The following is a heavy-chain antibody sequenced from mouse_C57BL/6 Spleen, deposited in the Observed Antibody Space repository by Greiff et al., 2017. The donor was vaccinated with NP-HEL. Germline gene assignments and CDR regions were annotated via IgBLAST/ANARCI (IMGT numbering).Heavy chain of an antibody. Sequence: EVKLMESGGGLVKPGGSLKLSCAASGFTFSDYGMHWVRQAPEKGLEWVAYISSGSSTIYYADTVKGRFTISRDNANNTLFLQMTSLRSEDTAMYYCARDYSNGFAYWGQGTLVTVSA. D-gene: IGHD2-5*01. J-gene: IGHJ3*01. CDR3: ARDYSNGFAY. CDR1: GFTFSDYG. V-gene: IGHV5-17*01. CDR2: ISSGSSTI.